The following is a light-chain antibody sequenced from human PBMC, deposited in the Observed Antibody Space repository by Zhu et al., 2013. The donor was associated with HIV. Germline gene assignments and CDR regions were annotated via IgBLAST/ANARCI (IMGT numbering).Light chain of an antibody. J-gene: IGLJ3*02. V-gene: IGLV3-1*01. CDR1: KLGDKY. Sequence: SYELTQPPSVSVSPGQTASITCSGDKLGDKYACWYQQKPGQSPVLVIYEDSKRPSGIPERFSGSHSGNTATLTISRVEAGDEADYYCQVWDSSSDHWVFGGGTKLTVL. CDR3: QVWDSSSDHWV. CDR2: EDS.